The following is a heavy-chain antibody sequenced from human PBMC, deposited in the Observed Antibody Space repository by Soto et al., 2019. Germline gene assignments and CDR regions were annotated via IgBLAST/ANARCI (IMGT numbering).Heavy chain of an antibody. J-gene: IGHJ5*01. D-gene: IGHD1-1*01. V-gene: IGHV1-18*01. CDR1: GYSFHNSG. Sequence: QVQLVQSGPELKKPGASVKVSCKTSGYSFHNSGISWVRQAPGQGLEWMGWISVLNGYAHYGQKFQGRVIMTADTVTSTAYMELGGLRSDDTAMYDCAKNGTTWVASGGQGSPVTVSS. CDR2: ISVLNGYA. CDR3: AKNGTTWVAS.